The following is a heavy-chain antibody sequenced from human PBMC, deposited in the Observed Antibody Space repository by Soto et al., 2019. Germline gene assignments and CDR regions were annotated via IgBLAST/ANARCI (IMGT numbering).Heavy chain of an antibody. V-gene: IGHV3-30-3*01. J-gene: IGHJ6*02. CDR3: ARDESLYNRKYYYYGMDV. D-gene: IGHD1-1*01. CDR2: ISYDGSNK. CDR1: GFTFSSYA. Sequence: GGSLRLSCAASGFTFSSYAMHWVRQAPGKGLEWVAVISYDGSNKYYADSVKGRFTISRDNSKNTLYLQMNSLRAEDTAVYYCARDESLYNRKYYYYGMDVWGQGTTVTVSS.